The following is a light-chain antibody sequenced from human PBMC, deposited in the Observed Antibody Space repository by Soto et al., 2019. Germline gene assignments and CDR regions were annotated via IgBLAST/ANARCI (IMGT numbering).Light chain of an antibody. CDR1: QSISTW. CDR3: QQYNCYPHT. Sequence: DIQMTQSPSTLSASVGDRVTITCRASQSISTWLAWYQQKPGKAPKLLIYKASSLRNGVPSRFSGSGSWTEFTLTIYSLQPDDFASYYCQQYNCYPHTFGQGTKLEIK. J-gene: IGKJ2*01. V-gene: IGKV1-5*03. CDR2: KAS.